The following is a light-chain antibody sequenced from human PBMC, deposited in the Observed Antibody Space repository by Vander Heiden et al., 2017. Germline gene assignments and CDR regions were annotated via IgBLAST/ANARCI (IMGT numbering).Light chain of an antibody. J-gene: IGLJ2*01. V-gene: IGLV3-1*01. Sequence: SYALTQPPSVSVSPGQTASIPCSEDKSGEQDAAWSQQKPGQSPVLVINQDSKRPSGIPERFSGSNSGDTATLTISGTQAMDEAEYYCQAWDSVTANVVFAGGTRLTVL. CDR3: QAWDSVTANVV. CDR2: QDS. CDR1: KSGEQD.